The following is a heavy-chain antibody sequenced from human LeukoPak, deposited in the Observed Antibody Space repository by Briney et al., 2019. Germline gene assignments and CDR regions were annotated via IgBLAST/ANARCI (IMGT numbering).Heavy chain of an antibody. CDR3: ASHHSSATSWGFDP. CDR2: IIPILGVS. J-gene: IGHJ5*02. CDR1: GGTFSSYT. Sequence: SVKVSCKASGGTFSSYTISWVRQAPGQGLEWMGRIIPILGVSNYAQKFQGRVTITADQSTATAYMELSSLRSEDTAVYYCASHHSSATSWGFDPWGPGTLVTVSS. D-gene: IGHD2-2*01. V-gene: IGHV1-69*02.